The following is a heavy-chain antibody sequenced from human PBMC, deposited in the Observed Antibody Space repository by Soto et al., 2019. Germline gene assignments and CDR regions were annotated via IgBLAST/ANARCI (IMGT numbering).Heavy chain of an antibody. CDR2: IIPIFGTA. CDR1: GGTFSSYA. J-gene: IGHJ6*02. CDR3: ARETGLDYDILTGYFSHYGMDV. V-gene: IGHV1-69*13. Sequence: SVKVSCKASGGTFSSYAISWVRQAPGQGLEWMGGIIPIFGTANYAQKFQGRVTITADESTSTAYMELSSLRSEDTAVYYCARETGLDYDILTGYFSHYGMDVWGQGTTVTVSS. D-gene: IGHD3-9*01.